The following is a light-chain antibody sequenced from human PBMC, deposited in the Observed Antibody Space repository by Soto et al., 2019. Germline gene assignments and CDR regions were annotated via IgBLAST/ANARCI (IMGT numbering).Light chain of an antibody. J-gene: IGKJ5*01. CDR3: QQYNNWPT. CDR1: QSVSSRS. Sequence: EIVMTQSPATLSVSPGERATLSCRASQSVSSRSLAWYQQKPGQAPRLLIYDASNRATGIPARFSGSGSGTDFTLTISSLEPEDFAVYYCQQYNNWPTFGQGTRLEIK. CDR2: DAS. V-gene: IGKV3D-15*01.